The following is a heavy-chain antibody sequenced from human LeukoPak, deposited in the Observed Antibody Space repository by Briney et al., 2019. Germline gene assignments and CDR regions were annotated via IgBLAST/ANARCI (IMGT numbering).Heavy chain of an antibody. Sequence: SVKVSCKASGGTFSSYAISWVRQAPGQGLEWMGGIIPIFGTANYAQKFQGRVTMTRDTSISTAYMELSRLRSDDTAVYYCARDITGTTSWGQGTLVTVSS. CDR3: ARDITGTTS. D-gene: IGHD1-7*01. V-gene: IGHV1-69*05. J-gene: IGHJ4*02. CDR1: GGTFSSYA. CDR2: IIPIFGTA.